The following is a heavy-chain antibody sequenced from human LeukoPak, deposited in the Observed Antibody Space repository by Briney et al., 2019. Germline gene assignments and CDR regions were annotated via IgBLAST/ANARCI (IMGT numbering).Heavy chain of an antibody. CDR1: GFTFSSYS. CDR2: ISSSSSTI. J-gene: IGHJ4*02. CDR3: ARDLTYCSGGSCYSDRYEYYFDY. Sequence: GGSLRLSCAASGFTFSSYSMNWVRQAPGKGLEWVSYISSSSSTIYYADSVKGRFTISRDNAKNSLYLQMNSLRAEDTAVYYCARDLTYCSGGSCYSDRYEYYFDYWGQGTLVTVSS. D-gene: IGHD2-15*01. V-gene: IGHV3-48*01.